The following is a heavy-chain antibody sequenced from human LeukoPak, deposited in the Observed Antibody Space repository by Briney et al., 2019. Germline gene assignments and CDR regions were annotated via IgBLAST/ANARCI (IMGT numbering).Heavy chain of an antibody. CDR2: ISSSSSTI. Sequence: GGSLRLSCAASGFTFSSYSMNWVRQAPGKGLEWVSYISSSSSTIYYADSVKGRFTISRDNAKNSLYLQMNSLRAEDTAVYYCAGGRYISYYYDSSGYYSYFDYWGQGTLVTVSS. CDR1: GFTFSSYS. V-gene: IGHV3-48*01. J-gene: IGHJ4*02. D-gene: IGHD3-22*01. CDR3: AGGRYISYYYDSSGYYSYFDY.